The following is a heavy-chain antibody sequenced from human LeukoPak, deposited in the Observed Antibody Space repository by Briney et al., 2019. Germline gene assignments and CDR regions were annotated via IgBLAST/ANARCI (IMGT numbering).Heavy chain of an antibody. CDR2: ISASGLTK. J-gene: IGHJ6*02. Sequence: HAGGSLRLSCAASGIAFSNSVMSWVRQAPGKGLEWVSGISASGLTKKYADSVKGRFTISRDNSKNTLYLQMNSLRAEDTAVYYCAKDECSSTSCYEDGYYGMDVWGQGTTVTVSS. V-gene: IGHV3-23*01. D-gene: IGHD2-2*01. CDR3: AKDECSSTSCYEDGYYGMDV. CDR1: GIAFSNSV.